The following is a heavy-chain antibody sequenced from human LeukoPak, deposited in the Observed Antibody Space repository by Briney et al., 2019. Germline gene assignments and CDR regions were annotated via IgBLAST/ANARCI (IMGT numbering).Heavy chain of an antibody. CDR3: ATGTSSTTNWNWFDP. Sequence: ASVKVSCKASGYAFTGYYLHWLRQAPGQGLEWIGRINPKSGDTNYAQKFQGRVTMTRDTSINTAYMELTSLRSDDTAVYYCATGTSSTTNWNWFDPSGQGTLVTVSS. D-gene: IGHD2-2*01. V-gene: IGHV1-2*06. CDR1: GYAFTGYY. J-gene: IGHJ5*02. CDR2: INPKSGDT.